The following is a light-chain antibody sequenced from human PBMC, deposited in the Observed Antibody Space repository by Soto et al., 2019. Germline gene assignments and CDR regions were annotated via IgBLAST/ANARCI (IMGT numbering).Light chain of an antibody. J-gene: IGKJ2*01. CDR3: QQYNSYSRA. CDR1: QSISSW. Sequence: DIQMTQSPSTLSASVGDRVTITCRASQSISSWLAWYQQKPGKAPKLLIYDASSLESGVPSRFSGSGSGTXFTLTISSLQPDDFATYYCQQYNSYSRAFGQGTKLEIK. CDR2: DAS. V-gene: IGKV1-5*01.